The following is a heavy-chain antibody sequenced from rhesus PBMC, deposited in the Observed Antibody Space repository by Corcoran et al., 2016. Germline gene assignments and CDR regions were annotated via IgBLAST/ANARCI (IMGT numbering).Heavy chain of an antibody. J-gene: IGHJ4*01. Sequence: EVRLVESGGGLVQPGGSLRLSCAASGFTFSDYYMSWVRQAPGKGPEWVGFNRNKPNGGTAEYAASVKGRFTISRDDSKSIASLQMNSLKTEDTAVYYCARGINTWVFDYWGQGVLVTVSS. CDR2: NRNKPNGGTA. CDR1: GFTFSDYY. CDR3: ARGINTWVFDY. D-gene: IGHD5-24*01. V-gene: IGHV3-116*02.